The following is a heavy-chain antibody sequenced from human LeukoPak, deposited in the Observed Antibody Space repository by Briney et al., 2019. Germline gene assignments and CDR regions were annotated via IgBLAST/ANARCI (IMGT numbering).Heavy chain of an antibody. CDR2: INHSGIT. CDR1: GGSFSGYY. D-gene: IGHD2-21*01. J-gene: IGHJ5*02. CDR3: ASAYCDTGIYYTGSFDR. V-gene: IGHV4-34*01. Sequence: PSETLSLTCAVYGGSFSGYYWSWIRQPPGKGLEWIGEINHSGITYYNPSLRSRVTISIDTSKNQFSLKLRSVTAADTAVYYCASAYCDTGIYYTGSFDRWGQGTLVTVSS.